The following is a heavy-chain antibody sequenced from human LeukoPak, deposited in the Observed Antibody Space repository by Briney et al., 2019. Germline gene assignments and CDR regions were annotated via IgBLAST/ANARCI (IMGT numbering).Heavy chain of an antibody. Sequence: QPGGSLRLSCAASGFTFSSYGMHWVRQAPGKGLEWVAVISYDGSNKYYADSVKGRFTISRDNSKNTLYLQMNSLRAEDTAVYYCAKDAYSGSFRWFDPWGQGTLVTASS. CDR3: AKDAYSGSFRWFDP. CDR1: GFTFSSYG. D-gene: IGHD1-26*01. J-gene: IGHJ5*02. V-gene: IGHV3-30*18. CDR2: ISYDGSNK.